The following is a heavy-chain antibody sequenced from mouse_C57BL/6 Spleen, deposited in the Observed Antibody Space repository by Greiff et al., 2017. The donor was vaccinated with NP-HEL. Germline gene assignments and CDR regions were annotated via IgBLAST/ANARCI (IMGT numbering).Heavy chain of an antibody. J-gene: IGHJ2*01. CDR2: FHPYNDDT. Sequence: QVHVKQSGAELVKPGASVKMSCKASGYTFTTYPIEWMKQNHGKSLEWIGNFHPYNDDTKYNEKFKGKATLTVEKSSSTVYLELSRLTSDDSAVYYCARGHYGSSGYYFDYWGQGTTLTVSS. D-gene: IGHD1-1*01. V-gene: IGHV1-47*01. CDR3: ARGHYGSSGYYFDY. CDR1: GYTFTTYP.